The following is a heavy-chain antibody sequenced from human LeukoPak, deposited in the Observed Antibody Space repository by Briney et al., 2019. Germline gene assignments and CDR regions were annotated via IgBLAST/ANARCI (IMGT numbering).Heavy chain of an antibody. V-gene: IGHV4-34*01. CDR2: INHSGST. CDR3: ARHSGGSSWYFGFYYFDY. CDR1: GGSFSGYY. D-gene: IGHD6-13*01. J-gene: IGHJ4*02. Sequence: SETLSLTCAVYGGSFSGYYWSWIRQPPGKGLEWIGEINHSGSTNYNPSLKSRVTISVDTSKNQFSLKLSSVTAADTAVYYCARHSGGSSWYFGFYYFDYWGQGTLVTVSS.